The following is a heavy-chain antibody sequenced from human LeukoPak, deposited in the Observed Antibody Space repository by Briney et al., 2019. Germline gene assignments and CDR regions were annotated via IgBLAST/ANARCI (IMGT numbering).Heavy chain of an antibody. Sequence: GRSLRLSCAASGFTFSTYDMNWVRQAPGKGLEWVSYISGTGNTIYYADSVKGRFTISRDNAKNTLYLQMNSLRAEDTAVYYCARVGLDYDILTGYSASFDYWGQGTLVTVSS. D-gene: IGHD3-9*01. CDR2: ISGTGNTI. J-gene: IGHJ4*02. V-gene: IGHV3-48*03. CDR1: GFTFSTYD. CDR3: ARVGLDYDILTGYSASFDY.